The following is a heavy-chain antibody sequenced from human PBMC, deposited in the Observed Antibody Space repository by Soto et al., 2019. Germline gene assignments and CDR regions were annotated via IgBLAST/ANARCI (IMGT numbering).Heavy chain of an antibody. CDR2: IGPYNGNT. V-gene: IGHV1-18*01. CDR1: GYTFNNYC. J-gene: IGHJ2*01. Sequence: QVQLVQSGAEVKKPWASVKVSCKASGYTFNNYCISWVRQAPGQGLEWMGWIGPYNGNTDHAQNFQGRVTMTTDTSTNTAYMELRSLRSDDTALYYCARCYCSVGSCYTCWHFDLWGRGTLVTVSS. CDR3: ARCYCSVGSCYTCWHFDL. D-gene: IGHD2-15*01.